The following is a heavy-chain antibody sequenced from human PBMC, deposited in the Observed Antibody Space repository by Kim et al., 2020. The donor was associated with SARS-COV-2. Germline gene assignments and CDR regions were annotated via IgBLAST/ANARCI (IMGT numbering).Heavy chain of an antibody. V-gene: IGHV3-73*01. CDR3: TRGPPYSESYWDAFDI. Sequence: GGSLRLSCAASGFIFSDSPMHWVRQASEKGLEWVGRIRSKPNSYATAYAASVKGRFTISRDDSKNTAYLQMNSLKTEDTAVYYCTRGPPYSESYWDAFDIWGQGTMVTVSS. J-gene: IGHJ3*02. CDR2: IRSKPNSYAT. CDR1: GFIFSDSP. D-gene: IGHD1-26*01.